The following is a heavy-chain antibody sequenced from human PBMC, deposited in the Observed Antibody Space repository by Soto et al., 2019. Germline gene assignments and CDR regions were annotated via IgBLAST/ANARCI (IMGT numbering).Heavy chain of an antibody. CDR3: VRRTEGKEGYSY. Sequence: QVQLVQSGAEVKKPGSSVKVSCQVSGGTFSTYGLGWVWQAPGQGLEWMGAIIPFVGTAKYAQKFRDRVTITADRSTTTTYMEVKSLTLEDTAVYYCVRRTEGKEGYSYWGQGTLVSVS. D-gene: IGHD1-26*01. CDR2: IIPFVGTA. CDR1: GGTFSTYG. V-gene: IGHV1-69*06. J-gene: IGHJ4*02.